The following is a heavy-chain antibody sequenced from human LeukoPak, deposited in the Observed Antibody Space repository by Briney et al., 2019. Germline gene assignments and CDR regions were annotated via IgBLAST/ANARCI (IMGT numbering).Heavy chain of an antibody. V-gene: IGHV4-39*01. CDR2: VYYNGNT. CDR1: GGSISSSSYY. D-gene: IGHD3-9*01. CDR3: ARILYYDILTGYYANWFDP. Sequence: SETLSLTCTVSGGSISSSSYYWGWIRQPPGKGLEWIGNVYYNGNTYYKPSLKSRVTISVDTSKNQFSLKLSSVTAADTAVYYCARILYYDILTGYYANWFDPWGQGTLVTVSS. J-gene: IGHJ5*02.